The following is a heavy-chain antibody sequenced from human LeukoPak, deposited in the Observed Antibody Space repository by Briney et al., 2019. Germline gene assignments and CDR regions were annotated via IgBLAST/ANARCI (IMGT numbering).Heavy chain of an antibody. J-gene: IGHJ4*02. Sequence: PSETLSLTCAVYGGSFSGYYWSWIRQPPGKGLEWIGEINHSGSTNYNPPLKSRVTISVDTSKNQFSLKLSSVTAADTAVYYCAKEGYSSGGQGTLVTVSS. V-gene: IGHV4-34*01. CDR2: INHSGST. CDR1: GGSFSGYY. D-gene: IGHD6-25*01. CDR3: AKEGYSS.